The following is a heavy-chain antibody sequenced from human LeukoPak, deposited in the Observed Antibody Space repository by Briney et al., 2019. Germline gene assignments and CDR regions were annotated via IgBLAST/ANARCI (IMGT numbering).Heavy chain of an antibody. Sequence: SETLSLTCTVSGGSISSYCWSWIRQPPGKGLEWIGYIYTSGSTNYNPSLKSRVTISVDTSKNQFSLKLSSVTAADTAVYYCARQYYYYMDVWGKGTTVTVSS. CDR3: ARQYYYYMDV. CDR1: GGSISSYC. CDR2: IYTSGST. V-gene: IGHV4-4*09. J-gene: IGHJ6*03.